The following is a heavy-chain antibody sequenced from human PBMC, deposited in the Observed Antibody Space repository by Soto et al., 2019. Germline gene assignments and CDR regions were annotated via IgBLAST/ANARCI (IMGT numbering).Heavy chain of an antibody. Sequence: PGASLKISCKGSGYSFTSYWISWVRQMPGKGLEWMGRIDPSDSYTNYSPSFQGHVTISADKSISTAYLQWSSLKASDTAMYYCARLRIAAAAHFDYWGQGTLVTVSS. CDR2: IDPSDSYT. J-gene: IGHJ4*02. D-gene: IGHD6-13*01. V-gene: IGHV5-10-1*01. CDR3: ARLRIAAAAHFDY. CDR1: GYSFTSYW.